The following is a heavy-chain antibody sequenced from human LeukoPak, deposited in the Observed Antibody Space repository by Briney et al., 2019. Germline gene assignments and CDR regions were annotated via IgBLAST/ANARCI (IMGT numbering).Heavy chain of an antibody. CDR2: ISSSSSTI. CDR3: ARVANDYGHYRDYYYGMDV. D-gene: IGHD4-17*01. V-gene: IGHV3-48*04. J-gene: IGHJ6*02. CDR1: GFTFSSYS. Sequence: PGGSLRLSCAASGFTFSSYSMNWVRQAPGKGLEWVSYISSSSSTIYYADSVKGRFTISRDNAKNSLYLQMNSLRAEDTAVYYCARVANDYGHYRDYYYGMDVWGQGTTVTVSS.